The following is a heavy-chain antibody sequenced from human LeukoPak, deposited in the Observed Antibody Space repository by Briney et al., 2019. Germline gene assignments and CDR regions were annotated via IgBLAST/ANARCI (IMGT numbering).Heavy chain of an antibody. D-gene: IGHD2-21*02. CDR2: INHSGST. J-gene: IGHJ3*02. Sequence: PSETLSLTCAVYGGPFSGYYWRWIRQPPGKGREWIGEINHSGSTNYNPSLKSRVSISGDTSKNQVSLKLRSVTAADTAVYSCVRGRIVVVTAIRPEAFDIWGQGTMVTVSS. CDR1: GGPFSGYY. V-gene: IGHV4-34*01. CDR3: VRGRIVVVTAIRPEAFDI.